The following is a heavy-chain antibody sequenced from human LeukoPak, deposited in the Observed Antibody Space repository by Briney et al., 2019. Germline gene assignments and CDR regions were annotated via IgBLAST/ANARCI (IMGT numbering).Heavy chain of an antibody. CDR2: ISGSGAST. CDR1: GFTLSTNA. J-gene: IGHJ4*02. D-gene: IGHD1-26*01. V-gene: IGHV3-23*01. Sequence: GGSLRLSCLTSGFTLSTNAMSWVRQAPGKGLEWISGISGSGASTYYADSVKGRFTISSDDSRNTLYLQMNSLRGDDTAVYYCAKDVGKWESLHFFDYWGQGTLVTVSS. CDR3: AKDVGKWESLHFFDY.